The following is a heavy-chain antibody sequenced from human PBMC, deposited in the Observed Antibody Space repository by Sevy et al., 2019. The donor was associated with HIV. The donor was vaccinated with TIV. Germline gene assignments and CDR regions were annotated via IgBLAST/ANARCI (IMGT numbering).Heavy chain of an antibody. V-gene: IGHV1-2*02. CDR1: GYTFTGYY. J-gene: IGHJ6*02. Sequence: ASVKVSCKASGYTFTGYYMHWVRQAPGQGLEWMGWINPNSGGTNYAQKFQGRVTMTRDTSISTAYMEPSRLRSDDTAVYYCARALKGYCSSTSCYRDYYYYYGMDVWGQGTTVTVSS. D-gene: IGHD2-2*02. CDR3: ARALKGYCSSTSCYRDYYYYYGMDV. CDR2: INPNSGGT.